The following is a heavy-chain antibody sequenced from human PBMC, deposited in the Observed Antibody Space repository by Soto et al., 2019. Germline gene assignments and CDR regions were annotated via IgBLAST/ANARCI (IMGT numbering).Heavy chain of an antibody. J-gene: IGHJ4*02. Sequence: ASVKVSCKASGYTFTSYGISWVRQAPGQGLEWMGWISAYNGNRNYAQKLEDRVTMTTATSTSTAFMELRSLKSDYTAIYYCARDRLRGYDSSGFYSWGQGTIVTVSS. D-gene: IGHD3-22*01. CDR2: ISAYNGNR. V-gene: IGHV1-18*01. CDR3: ARDRLRGYDSSGFYS. CDR1: GYTFTSYG.